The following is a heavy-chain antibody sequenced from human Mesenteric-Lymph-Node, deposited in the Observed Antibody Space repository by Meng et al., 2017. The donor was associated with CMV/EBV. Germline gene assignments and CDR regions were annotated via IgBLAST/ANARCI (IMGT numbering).Heavy chain of an antibody. CDR1: TFANHG. Sequence: TFANHGITWVRQAPGQGLEWMGWISAYNDQADYAQKFQGRVTMTTDISTTTAYMELRSLRSDDTAVYFCAKSGVRAYDNSAYYALEFWGQGTLVTVSS. CDR3: AKSGVRAYDNSAYYALEF. D-gene: IGHD3-22*01. J-gene: IGHJ3*01. V-gene: IGHV1-18*04. CDR2: ISAYNDQA.